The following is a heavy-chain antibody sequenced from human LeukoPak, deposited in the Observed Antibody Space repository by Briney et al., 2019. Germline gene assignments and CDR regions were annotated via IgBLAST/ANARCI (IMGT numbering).Heavy chain of an antibody. J-gene: IGHJ4*02. CDR2: ISGSGGGT. V-gene: IGHV3-23*01. D-gene: IGHD6-19*01. CDR3: ANQLIAVAGSHDY. Sequence: GGSPRLSCAASGFTFSNYAMSWVRQAPGKGLEWVSVISGSGGGTYYADSVKGRFTISRDNSKNTLFLQMNSLRAEDTAVYYCANQLIAVAGSHDYWGQGTLVTVSS. CDR1: GFTFSNYA.